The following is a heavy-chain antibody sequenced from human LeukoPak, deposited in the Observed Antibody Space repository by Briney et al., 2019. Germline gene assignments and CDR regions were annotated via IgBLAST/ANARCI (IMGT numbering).Heavy chain of an antibody. J-gene: IGHJ6*03. CDR2: INHSGST. V-gene: IGHV4-34*01. CDR1: GGSFSGYY. CDR3: ARGVTGTTFRNYYYYMDV. D-gene: IGHD1-7*01. Sequence: SETLSLTCAVYGGSFSGYYWSWIRQPPGKGLEWIGEINHSGSTNYNPSLKSRVTTSVDTSKNQFSLKLSSVTAADTAVYYCARGVTGTTFRNYYYYMDVWGKGTTVTVSS.